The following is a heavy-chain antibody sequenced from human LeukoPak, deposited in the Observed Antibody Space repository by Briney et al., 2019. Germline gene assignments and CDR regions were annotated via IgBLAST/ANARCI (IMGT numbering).Heavy chain of an antibody. CDR3: ARGSGVWFGENYYYYMDV. CDR1: GGTFSSYA. J-gene: IGHJ6*03. V-gene: IGHV1-18*01. Sequence: PRASVKVSCKASGGTFSSYAISWVRQAPGQGLEWMGWINTYNRDTKYAQEFQGRVTMTTDTSTSTAYMELRSLRSDDTAVYYCARGSGVWFGENYYYYMDVWGRGTTVTVSS. D-gene: IGHD3-10*01. CDR2: INTYNRDT.